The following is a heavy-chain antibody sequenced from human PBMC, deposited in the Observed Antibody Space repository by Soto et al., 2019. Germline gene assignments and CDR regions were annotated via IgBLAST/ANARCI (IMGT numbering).Heavy chain of an antibody. CDR1: GDSLTIGGHY. V-gene: IGHV4-31*03. J-gene: IGHJ3*01. Sequence: QVRLQESGPGLVRPSQTLSLTCSVSGDSLTIGGHYWTWIRQHPGKGLEWIGYIYHSGSTYYSPSLMSRVTTSVDTSENQSSLKLTSMTAADTAVYYCARGGDGFDLWGQGKMVTVSS. CDR3: ARGGDGFDL. CDR2: IYHSGST.